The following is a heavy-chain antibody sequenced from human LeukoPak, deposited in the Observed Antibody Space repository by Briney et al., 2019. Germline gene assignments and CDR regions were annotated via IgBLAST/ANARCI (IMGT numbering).Heavy chain of an antibody. D-gene: IGHD3-22*01. J-gene: IGHJ4*02. Sequence: PGGSLRLSCAASGFTVSSNYMSWVRQAPGKGLEWVSVIYSGGSTYYADSVKGRFTISRDNSKNTLYLQMNSLRAEDTAVYYCARPVYYYDSSGSPGYYFDYWGQGTLVTVSS. CDR1: GFTVSSNY. V-gene: IGHV3-53*01. CDR3: ARPVYYYDSSGSPGYYFDY. CDR2: IYSGGST.